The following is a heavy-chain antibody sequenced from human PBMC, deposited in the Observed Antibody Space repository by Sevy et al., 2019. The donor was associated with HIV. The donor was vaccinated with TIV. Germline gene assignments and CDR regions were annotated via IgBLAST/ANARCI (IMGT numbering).Heavy chain of an antibody. D-gene: IGHD7-27*01. CDR1: GFTFSNGW. V-gene: IGHV3-15*04. CDR3: TTEYPSGPLDY. J-gene: IGHJ4*02. CDR2: IESKTDGGTT. Sequence: GGSLRLSCTASGFTFSNGWMTWVRQAPGKGLEWVGRIESKTDGGTTDYPAPVKGRFTISRDDSKNSLYLQMNSLKTEDTAVYFCTTEYPSGPLDYWGQGTLVTVSS.